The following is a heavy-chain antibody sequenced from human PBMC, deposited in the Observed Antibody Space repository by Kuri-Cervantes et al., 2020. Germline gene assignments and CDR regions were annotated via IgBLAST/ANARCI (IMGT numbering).Heavy chain of an antibody. CDR3: ARVEGGG. Sequence: GGSLRLSCAASGFIFSSFDMTWVRQAPGKGLEWVANVDPDGSEKYYVDSVKGRFTISRDNAKNSVYLQMNSLGVEDTALYYCARVEGGGWGQGTLVTVSS. CDR1: GFIFSSFD. D-gene: IGHD3-16*01. CDR2: VDPDGSEK. V-gene: IGHV3-7*01. J-gene: IGHJ4*02.